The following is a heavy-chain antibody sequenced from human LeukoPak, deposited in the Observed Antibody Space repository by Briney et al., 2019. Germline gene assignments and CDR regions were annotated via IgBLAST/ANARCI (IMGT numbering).Heavy chain of an antibody. J-gene: IGHJ5*02. CDR2: IYTSGST. D-gene: IGHD3-10*01. CDR1: GGSISSYY. V-gene: IGHV4-4*09. Sequence: SETLSLTCTVSGGSISSYYWSWIRQPPGKGLEWIGYIYTSGSTNYNPSLKSRVTISVDTSKNQFSLKLSSVTAADTAVYYCVREMDGEYGSGTLFDLWGQGNMVTVSS. CDR3: VREMDGEYGSGTLFDL.